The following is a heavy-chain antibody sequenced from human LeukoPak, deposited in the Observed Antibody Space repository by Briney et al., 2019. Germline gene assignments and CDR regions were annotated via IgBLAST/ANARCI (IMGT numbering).Heavy chain of an antibody. CDR3: SRGLDSRKLGY. Sequence: SETLSLTCTVSGASFSSGDQYWNWIRQSPGKGLEWIGSIHPSGRLYNTPSLESRVPISIDTSKNQFSLNLNSVTAADTAVYFCSRGLDSRKLGYWGQGTLVTVSS. CDR1: GASFSSGDQY. J-gene: IGHJ4*02. CDR2: IHPSGRL. D-gene: IGHD3-22*01. V-gene: IGHV4-31*03.